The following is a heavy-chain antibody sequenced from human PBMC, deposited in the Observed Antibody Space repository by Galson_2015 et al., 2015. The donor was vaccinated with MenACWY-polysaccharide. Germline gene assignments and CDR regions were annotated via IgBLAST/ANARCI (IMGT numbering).Heavy chain of an antibody. V-gene: IGHV3-73*01. CDR1: RFSFSDSA. J-gene: IGHJ4*02. CDR3: TRHLQLPFDY. Sequence: SLRLSCAASRFSFSDSAMHWVRRVSGKGLEWVGRIRNKANNYATTYAESLEGRFTISRDDSKNTAYLQMNSLRIEDTAVYYCTRHLQLPFDYWGQGTLVTVSS. CDR2: IRNKANNYAT.